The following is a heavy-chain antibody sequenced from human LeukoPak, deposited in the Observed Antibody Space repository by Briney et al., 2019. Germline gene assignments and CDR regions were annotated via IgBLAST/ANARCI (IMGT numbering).Heavy chain of an antibody. CDR2: ISSSSSYI. J-gene: IGHJ3*02. D-gene: IGHD2-21*02. V-gene: IGHV3-21*01. CDR1: GFTFSSYS. CDR3: ARDFAVVTVYDAFDI. Sequence: GGSLRLSCAASGFTFSSYSMNWVRQARGKGLEWVSSISSSSSYIYYADSVKGRFTISRDNAKNSLYLQMNSLRAEDTAVYYCARDFAVVTVYDAFDIWGQGTMVTVSS.